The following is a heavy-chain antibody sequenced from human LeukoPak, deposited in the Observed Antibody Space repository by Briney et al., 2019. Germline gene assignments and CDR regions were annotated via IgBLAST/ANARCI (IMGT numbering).Heavy chain of an antibody. D-gene: IGHD3-22*01. Sequence: ASVKVSCKVSGYTLTELSMHWVLQAPGKGLDGMESFDPENGETLYAQEFQGRVTLTEDTSADTAYMELISLRSEDTAVYYCTRSAVVLPYYFDYWGQGTLVTVSS. J-gene: IGHJ4*02. CDR1: GYTLTELS. CDR2: FDPENGET. V-gene: IGHV1-24*01. CDR3: TRSAVVLPYYFDY.